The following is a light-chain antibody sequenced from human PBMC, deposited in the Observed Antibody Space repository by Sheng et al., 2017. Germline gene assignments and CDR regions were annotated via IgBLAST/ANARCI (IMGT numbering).Light chain of an antibody. Sequence: EIVLTQSPATLSLSPGERATLSCRASRSITKYLAWYQQKRGQAPRLLIYDASTRATGIPARFSGSGSGTDFTLTISSLQSEDFAVYYCQEYDNWPLFGPGTKVDIK. J-gene: IGKJ3*01. CDR3: QEYDNWPL. CDR2: DAS. CDR1: RSITKY. V-gene: IGKV3-15*01.